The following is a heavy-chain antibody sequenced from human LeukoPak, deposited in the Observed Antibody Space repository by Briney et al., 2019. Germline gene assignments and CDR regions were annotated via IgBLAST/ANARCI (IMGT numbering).Heavy chain of an antibody. CDR3: ARDFNDFWSGYLDFAFDY. CDR2: INPNSGGT. D-gene: IGHD3-3*01. Sequence: GASVKVSCKASGYTFTGYYMRWVRQAPGQGLEWMGWINPNSGGTNYAQKFQGRVTMTRDTSISTAYMELSRLRSDDTAVYYCARDFNDFWSGYLDFAFDYWGQGTLVTVSS. V-gene: IGHV1-2*02. J-gene: IGHJ4*02. CDR1: GYTFTGYY.